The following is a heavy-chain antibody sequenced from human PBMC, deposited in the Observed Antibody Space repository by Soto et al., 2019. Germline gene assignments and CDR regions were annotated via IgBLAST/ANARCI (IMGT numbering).Heavy chain of an antibody. CDR3: ARARVYSSSPDAFDT. D-gene: IGHD6-13*01. Sequence: SVKVSCKASGGTFSSYTISWVRQAPGQGLEWMGRIIPILGIANYAQKFQGRVTITADKSTSTAYMELSSLRSEDTAVYYCARARVYSSSPDAFDTWGQGTMVTVS. CDR1: GGTFSSYT. CDR2: IIPILGIA. J-gene: IGHJ3*02. V-gene: IGHV1-69*02.